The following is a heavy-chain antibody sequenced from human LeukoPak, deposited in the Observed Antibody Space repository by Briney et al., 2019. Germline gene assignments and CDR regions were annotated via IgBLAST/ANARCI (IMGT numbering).Heavy chain of an antibody. CDR3: ARVRITMVRGVIITPPDY. CDR1: GFPFSSYG. J-gene: IGHJ4*02. CDR2: IRNDGSNK. Sequence: GGSLRLSCAASGFPFSSYGMHWVRQASGKGLEWVAFIRNDGSNKYYADSVKGRFTISRDNSKNTLYLQMNSLTAEDTAVYYCARVRITMVRGVIITPPDYWGQGILVTVSS. V-gene: IGHV3-30*02. D-gene: IGHD3-10*01.